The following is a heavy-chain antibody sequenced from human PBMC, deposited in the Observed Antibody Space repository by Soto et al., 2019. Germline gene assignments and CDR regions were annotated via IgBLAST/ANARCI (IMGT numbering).Heavy chain of an antibody. CDR2: ISYDGSNK. D-gene: IGHD1-26*01. J-gene: IGHJ4*02. CDR3: AKAVDIVGATSFDY. V-gene: IGHV3-30*18. CDR1: GFTFSSYG. Sequence: GGSLRLSCAASGFTFSSYGMHWVRQAPGKGLEWVAVISYDGSNKYYADSVKGRFTISRDNSKNTLYLQMNSLRAEDTAVYYCAKAVDIVGATSFDYWGQGTLVTVSS.